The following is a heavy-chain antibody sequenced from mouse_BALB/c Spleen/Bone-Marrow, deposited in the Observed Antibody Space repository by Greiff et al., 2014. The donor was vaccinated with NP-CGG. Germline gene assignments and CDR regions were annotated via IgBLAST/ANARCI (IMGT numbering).Heavy chain of an antibody. V-gene: IGHV2-9*02. CDR1: GFSLTSYG. CDR3: AREGDYYGSSDY. J-gene: IGHJ2*01. D-gene: IGHD1-1*01. Sequence: VNLVESGPGLVAPSQSLSITCTVSGFSLTSYGVHWVRQPPGKGLEWLGVIWAGGSTNYNSALMSRLSISKDNSKSQVFLKMNSLQTDDTAMYYCAREGDYYGSSDYWGQGTTLTVSS. CDR2: IWAGGST.